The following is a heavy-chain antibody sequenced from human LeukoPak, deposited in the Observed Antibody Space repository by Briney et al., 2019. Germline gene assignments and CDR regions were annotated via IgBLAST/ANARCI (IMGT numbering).Heavy chain of an antibody. CDR3: ARDYYGSYYYYYYMDV. J-gene: IGHJ6*03. Sequence: GGSLRLSCAASGFTFSDYYMSWIRQAPGKGLEWVSYISSSGSTIYYADSVKGRFTISRDNAKNSLYLQINSLRAEDTAVYYCARDYYGSYYYYYYMDVWGKGTTVTVSS. CDR1: GFTFSDYY. D-gene: IGHD3-10*01. V-gene: IGHV3-11*04. CDR2: ISSSGSTI.